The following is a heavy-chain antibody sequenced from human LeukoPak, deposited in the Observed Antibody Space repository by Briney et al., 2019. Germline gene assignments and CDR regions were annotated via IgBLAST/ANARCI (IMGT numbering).Heavy chain of an antibody. V-gene: IGHV3-23*01. Sequence: TGGSLRLSCAASGFTFSSYAMSWVRQAPGKGLEWVSAISGSGGSTYYADSVKGRFTISRDNSKNTLYLQMNSLRAEDTAVYYCAREALPYYYGSGSSSFDYWGQGTLVTVSS. D-gene: IGHD3-10*01. CDR1: GFTFSSYA. CDR3: AREALPYYYGSGSSSFDY. CDR2: ISGSGGST. J-gene: IGHJ4*02.